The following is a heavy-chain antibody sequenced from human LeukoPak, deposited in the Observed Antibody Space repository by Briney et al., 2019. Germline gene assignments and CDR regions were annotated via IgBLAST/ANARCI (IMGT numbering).Heavy chain of an antibody. CDR1: GGSISSSSYS. D-gene: IGHD4-11*01. J-gene: IGHJ4*02. CDR3: ARGYSNYGDY. CDR2: IYYSGST. V-gene: IGHV4-39*01. Sequence: PSETLSLTCTVSGGSISSSSYSWGWIRQPPGKGLEWIGSIYYSGSTYYNPSLKSRVTISVDTSKNQFSLKLSSVTAADTAVYYCARGYSNYGDYWGQGTLVTVSS.